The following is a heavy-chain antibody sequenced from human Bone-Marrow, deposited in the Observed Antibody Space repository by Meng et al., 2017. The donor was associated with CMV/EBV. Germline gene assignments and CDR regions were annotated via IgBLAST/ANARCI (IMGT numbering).Heavy chain of an antibody. CDR2: INPDDSDM. CDR1: GYRFTSYW. CDR3: ARLFSTGPLID. J-gene: IGHJ4*02. V-gene: IGHV5-51*01. Sequence: SCKGSGYRFTSYWIGWVRQMSGKGLEWMGLINPDDSDMRYSPPFQGQVTISADKSFSTAYLQWSSLKASDSAMYYCARLFSTGPLIDWGQGTLVTVSS. D-gene: IGHD2-8*02.